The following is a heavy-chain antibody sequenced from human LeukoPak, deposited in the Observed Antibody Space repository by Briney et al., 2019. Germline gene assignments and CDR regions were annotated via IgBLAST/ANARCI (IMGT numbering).Heavy chain of an antibody. CDR3: AKDSGSGWPRAEYFQH. CDR2: ISAYNGNT. D-gene: IGHD6-19*01. CDR1: GYTFTSYG. Sequence: ASVKVSCKASGYTFTSYGISWVRQAPGQGLEWMGWISAYNGNTNYAQKLQGRVTMTTDTSTSTAYMELRSLRSDDTAVYYCAKDSGSGWPRAEYFQHWGQGTLVTVSS. V-gene: IGHV1-18*01. J-gene: IGHJ1*01.